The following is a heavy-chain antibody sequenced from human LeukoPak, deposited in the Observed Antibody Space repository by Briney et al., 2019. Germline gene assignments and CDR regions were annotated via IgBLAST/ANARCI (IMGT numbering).Heavy chain of an antibody. D-gene: IGHD2-2*01. J-gene: IGHJ6*03. Sequence: GGSLRLSCAASGFTFSSYGMHWVRQAPGKGLEWVAFIRYDGSNKYYADSVKGRFTISRDNSKNTLYLQMNNLRAEDTAVYYCAKSYLCTSCYGYYYMDVWGKGTTVTVSS. CDR3: AKSYLCTSCYGYYYMDV. CDR1: GFTFSSYG. CDR2: IRYDGSNK. V-gene: IGHV3-30*02.